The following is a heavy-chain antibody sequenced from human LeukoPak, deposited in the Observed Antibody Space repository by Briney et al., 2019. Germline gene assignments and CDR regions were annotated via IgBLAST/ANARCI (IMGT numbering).Heavy chain of an antibody. CDR1: GGTFSSYA. CDR3: ARSATIIGDAFDI. J-gene: IGHJ3*02. Sequence: GASVKVSCKASGGTFSSYAISWVRQAPGQGLEWMGGIIPIFGTANYAQKFQGRVTITADESTGTAYMELSSLRSEDTAVYYCARSATIIGDAFDIWGQGTMVTVSS. CDR2: IIPIFGTA. D-gene: IGHD5-24*01. V-gene: IGHV1-69*13.